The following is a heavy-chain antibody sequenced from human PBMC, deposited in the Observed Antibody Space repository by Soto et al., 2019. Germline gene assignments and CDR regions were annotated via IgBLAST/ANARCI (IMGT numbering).Heavy chain of an antibody. CDR1: GFTFSSYA. CDR3: AKYSVGGFDY. CDR2: ISGSGGST. D-gene: IGHD6-13*01. Sequence: GGSLRLSCAASGFTFSSYAMSWVRQAPGKGLEWVSAISGSGGSTYYADSVKGRFTISRDKSKNTLYLQMNSLRAEDAAVYSRAKYSVGGFDYWGQGTLVTVSS. J-gene: IGHJ4*02. V-gene: IGHV3-23*01.